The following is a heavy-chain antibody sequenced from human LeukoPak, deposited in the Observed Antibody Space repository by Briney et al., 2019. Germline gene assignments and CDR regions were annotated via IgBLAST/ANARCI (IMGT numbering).Heavy chain of an antibody. CDR3: ARSLLWFGELHDY. Sequence: PSETLSLTCAVYGGSFSGYYWSWIRQPPGKGLEWIGEINHSGSTNYNPSLKSRVTISVDTSKNQFSLKLSSVTAADTAVYYCARSLLWFGELHDYWGQGTLVTVSS. CDR1: GGSFSGYY. CDR2: INHSGST. J-gene: IGHJ4*02. D-gene: IGHD3-10*01. V-gene: IGHV4-34*01.